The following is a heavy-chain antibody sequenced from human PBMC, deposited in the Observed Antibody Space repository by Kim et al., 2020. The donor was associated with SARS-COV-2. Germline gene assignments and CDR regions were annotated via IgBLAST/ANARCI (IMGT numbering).Heavy chain of an antibody. CDR3: AKKQLVGWSRGQKAASPDY. V-gene: IGHV3-30*02. D-gene: IGHD6-13*01. Sequence: GRFTISRDNSKNTLYLQMNSLRAEDTAVYYCAKKQLVGWSRGQKAASPDYWGQGTLVTVSS. J-gene: IGHJ4*02.